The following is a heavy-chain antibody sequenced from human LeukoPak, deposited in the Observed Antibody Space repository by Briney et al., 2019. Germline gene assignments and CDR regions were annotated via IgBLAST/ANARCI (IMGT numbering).Heavy chain of an antibody. Sequence: GASVKVSCKASGYTFTSYCMHWVRQAPGQGLEWMGIINPSGGSTTYAQKFQGRVTMTRDTSTSTVYMELSSLRSEDTAVYYCARDEVKYNYGPGAFDIWGQGTMVTVSS. D-gene: IGHD5-18*01. CDR3: ARDEVKYNYGPGAFDI. V-gene: IGHV1-46*01. CDR1: GYTFTSYC. J-gene: IGHJ3*02. CDR2: INPSGGST.